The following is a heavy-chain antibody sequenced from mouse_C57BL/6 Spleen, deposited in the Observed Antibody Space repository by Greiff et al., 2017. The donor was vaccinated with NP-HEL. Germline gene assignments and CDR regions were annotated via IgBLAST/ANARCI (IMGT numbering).Heavy chain of an antibody. Sequence: QVQLKESGAELVRPGASVTLSCKASGYTFTDYEMHWVKQTPVHGLEWIGAIDPETGGTAYNQKFKGKAILTADKSSSTAYMELRSLTSEDSAVYYCTRIYYDYDRYFDVWGTGTTVTVSS. CDR2: IDPETGGT. CDR1: GYTFTDYE. D-gene: IGHD2-4*01. J-gene: IGHJ1*03. V-gene: IGHV1-15*01. CDR3: TRIYYDYDRYFDV.